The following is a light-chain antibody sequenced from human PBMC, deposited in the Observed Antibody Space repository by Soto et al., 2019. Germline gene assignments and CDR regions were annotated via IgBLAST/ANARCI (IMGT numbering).Light chain of an antibody. Sequence: EIVLTQSPGTLSLSPGERATLSCRASQSVSSNLAWYQQHPGQAPRLLIYGASSRATGIPVRFSGSGSGTEFTLTISSLQPEDFAVYYCQQYTDWPWGTFGGGTKVDIK. J-gene: IGKJ4*01. V-gene: IGKV3-15*01. CDR2: GAS. CDR1: QSVSSN. CDR3: QQYTDWPWGT.